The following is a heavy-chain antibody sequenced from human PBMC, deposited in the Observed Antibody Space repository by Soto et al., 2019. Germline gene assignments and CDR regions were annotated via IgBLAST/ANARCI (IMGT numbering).Heavy chain of an antibody. CDR1: GFRFSDYY. V-gene: IGHV3-11*01. CDR2: ISDTGNTI. J-gene: IGHJ6*02. Sequence: QVQLVESGGGLVKPGGSLRLSCAASGFRFSDYYMSWIRQAPGMGLEWVSYISDTGNTIYYADSVTGRFTISRDNAKNALYLQMNTLRAEDTAVYYCARDNRHSYYGMDVWGQGTTVAVSS. CDR3: ARDNRHSYYGMDV.